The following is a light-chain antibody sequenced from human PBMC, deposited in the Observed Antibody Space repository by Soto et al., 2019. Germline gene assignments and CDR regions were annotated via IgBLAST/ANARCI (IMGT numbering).Light chain of an antibody. Sequence: DVQRTQSPSSLSTSVGDRFSITCRSSEGISNYLAWYQQKPGKVPKLLIYAASSLQSGVPSRFSGSGSGTDFTLTISSLQPEDFATYYCQQSYSTPSTFGQGTKVDI. CDR1: EGISNY. J-gene: IGKJ1*01. V-gene: IGKV1-39*01. CDR3: QQSYSTPST. CDR2: AAS.